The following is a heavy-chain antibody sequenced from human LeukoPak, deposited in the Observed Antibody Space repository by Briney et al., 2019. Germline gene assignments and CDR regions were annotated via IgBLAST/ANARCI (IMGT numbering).Heavy chain of an antibody. Sequence: GGSLRLSCAASGFTFSSYAMHWVRQAPGKRLEWVAVISYDGTNKYYADSVKGRFTISRDNSKNTLYLQMNSLRAEDTAVYYCARESSGGGLDYWGQGTLVTVSS. CDR3: ARESSGGGLDY. D-gene: IGHD3-10*01. V-gene: IGHV3-30-3*01. CDR2: ISYDGTNK. CDR1: GFTFSSYA. J-gene: IGHJ4*02.